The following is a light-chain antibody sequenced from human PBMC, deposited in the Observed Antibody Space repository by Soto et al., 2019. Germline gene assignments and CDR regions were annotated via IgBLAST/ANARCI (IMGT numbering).Light chain of an antibody. Sequence: DIHLTQSPSTLSASVGDRVTITCRASQSISILLAWYQQKPGKAPNLLIYATSTLETGVSSRFSGSGSGTEFTLTISSLQSDDSATYSCQHYNDFSWTFGQGTKVEIK. J-gene: IGKJ1*01. CDR2: ATS. CDR1: QSISIL. CDR3: QHYNDFSWT. V-gene: IGKV1-5*03.